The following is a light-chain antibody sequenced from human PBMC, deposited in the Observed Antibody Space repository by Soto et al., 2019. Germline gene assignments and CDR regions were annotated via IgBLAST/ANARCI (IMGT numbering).Light chain of an antibody. CDR1: QSISSW. CDR3: QLYDSFPRT. CDR2: KAS. V-gene: IGKV1-5*03. Sequence: DIQMTQSPSTLSASVGDRVTITCRASQSISSWLAWYQQKPGKAPNLLIYKASSLESGVPSRFSGSGSGTEFTLTISCLQHDDLATYYCQLYDSFPRTFGQGTKVEIK. J-gene: IGKJ1*01.